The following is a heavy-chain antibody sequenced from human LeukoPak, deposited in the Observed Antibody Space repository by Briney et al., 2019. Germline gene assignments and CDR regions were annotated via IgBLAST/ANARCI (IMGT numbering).Heavy chain of an antibody. D-gene: IGHD3-22*01. CDR3: ARVRGTYYYDSSGYYLDY. J-gene: IGHJ4*02. CDR1: GGSISSYY. Sequence: SETLSLTCTVSGGSISSYYWSWIRQPPGKGLEWIGYIYYSGSTNYNPSLKSRVTISVDTSKNQFSLKLSSVTTADTAVYYCARVRGTYYYDSSGYYLDYWGQGTLVTVSS. V-gene: IGHV4-59*12. CDR2: IYYSGST.